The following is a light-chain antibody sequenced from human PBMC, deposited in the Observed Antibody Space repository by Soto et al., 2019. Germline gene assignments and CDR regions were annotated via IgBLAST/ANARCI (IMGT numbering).Light chain of an antibody. V-gene: IGKV1-39*01. CDR2: GAS. CDR1: QSVSTY. CDR3: QEGSTILT. J-gene: IGKJ4*01. Sequence: DIQLTQSPSSLSTSVGHRVTITCRTSQSVSTYLNWYKQRPGKAPKLLIYGASSLQSGVPSRFSGSGSGTHFTLTIRSLKPEDFATDYCQEGSTILTFGGGTKGDIK.